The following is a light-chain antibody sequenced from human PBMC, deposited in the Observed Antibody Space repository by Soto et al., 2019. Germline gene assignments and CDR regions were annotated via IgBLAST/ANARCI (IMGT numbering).Light chain of an antibody. CDR1: QSIGLA. CDR2: DAS. CDR3: QQRTDRPPWT. J-gene: IGKJ1*01. V-gene: IGKV3-11*01. Sequence: EIVLTQSPATLSLSPGERATLSCRASQSIGLAIAWYQHKPGQAPRLLIFDASQRATGIPARFRGSGSGTDFTLSISSPEPEDFAVYYCQQRTDRPPWTFGQGTKVESK.